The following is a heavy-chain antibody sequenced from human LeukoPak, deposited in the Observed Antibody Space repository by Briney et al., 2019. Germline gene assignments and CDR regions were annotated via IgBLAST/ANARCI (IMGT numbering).Heavy chain of an antibody. V-gene: IGHV3-30*04. J-gene: IGHJ3*01. CDR1: GFTFSSYV. Sequence: GGSLRLSCAASGFTFSSYVVHWVREAPGKGLEWVSLISSDGSAKYYADSVKGRFSISRDNSENTLYLQMYSLGAEDTAVYYCVSGILSVRSVAFDLWGQGTMVVVS. D-gene: IGHD3-9*01. CDR2: ISSDGSAK. CDR3: VSGILSVRSVAFDL.